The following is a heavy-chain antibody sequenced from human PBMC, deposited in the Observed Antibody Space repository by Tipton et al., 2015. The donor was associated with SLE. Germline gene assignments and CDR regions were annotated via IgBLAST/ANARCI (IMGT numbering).Heavy chain of an antibody. V-gene: IGHV4-59*08. CDR2: IYRSGST. CDR1: GGSISSYY. Sequence: LRLSCTVSGGSISSYYWSWNRQPPGKGLEWIGSIYRSGSTYYNPSLKSRVTISVDTSKNQFSLKLSSVTAADTAVYYCASSHSSSRNKADYWGQGTLVTVSS. CDR3: ASSHSSSRNKADY. J-gene: IGHJ4*02. D-gene: IGHD6-13*01.